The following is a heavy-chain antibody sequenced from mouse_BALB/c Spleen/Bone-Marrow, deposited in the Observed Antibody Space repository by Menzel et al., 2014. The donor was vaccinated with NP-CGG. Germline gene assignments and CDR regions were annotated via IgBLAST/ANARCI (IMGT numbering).Heavy chain of an antibody. Sequence: QVQLKEFGAELVKPGASVKLSGKASGYTFTSYYMYWVKQRLGQGLEWIGEFIPSGGGTNFNEKFKSKATLTEAKSSSTAYMKLSTLTSEDSAVYNYTRSGPGFAYWGQGTLVTVSA. CDR2: FIPSGGGT. V-gene: IGHV1S81*02. CDR3: TRSGPGFAY. J-gene: IGHJ3*01. CDR1: GYTFTSYY.